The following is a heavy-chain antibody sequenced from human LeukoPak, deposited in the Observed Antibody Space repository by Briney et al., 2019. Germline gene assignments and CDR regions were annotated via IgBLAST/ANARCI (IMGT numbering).Heavy chain of an antibody. CDR3: ARYAVRRGWFDP. D-gene: IGHD1-1*01. J-gene: IGHJ5*02. Sequence: SETLSLTCTVSGGSISSYYWGWIRQPPGKGLEWIGSIYYSGSTYYNPSLKSRVTISVDTSKNQFSLKLSSVTAADTAVYYCARYAVRRGWFDPWGQGTLVTVSS. V-gene: IGHV4-39*01. CDR2: IYYSGST. CDR1: GGSISSYY.